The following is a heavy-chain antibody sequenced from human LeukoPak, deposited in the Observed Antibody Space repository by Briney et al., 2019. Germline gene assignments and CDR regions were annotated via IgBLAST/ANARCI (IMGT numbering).Heavy chain of an antibody. J-gene: IGHJ4*02. V-gene: IGHV3-23*01. CDR3: AKHPRITMVRGVIFPDY. CDR2: ISGSCGST. CDR1: GFTFSSYA. Sequence: GGSLRLSCAASGFTFSSYAMSWVRQAPGKGMEWVSAISGSCGSTYYAHSVKGRFTISRDNSKNTLYLQMNSLRAEDTAVYYCAKHPRITMVRGVIFPDYWGQGTLVTVSS. D-gene: IGHD3-10*01.